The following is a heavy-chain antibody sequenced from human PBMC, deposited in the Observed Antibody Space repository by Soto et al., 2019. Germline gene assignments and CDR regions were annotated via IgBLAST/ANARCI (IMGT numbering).Heavy chain of an antibody. D-gene: IGHD2-2*01. V-gene: IGHV5-51*01. CDR2: IFPRDFDV. CDR1: GYTFTNYW. Sequence: GESLKVSCQTSGYTFTNYWIGWVRQMPGGGMEWLGLIFPRDFDVRYSPSFEGQVTISADRPTATAFLQCRPLEVSDSALYFCARLVSLLPPIESWGQGTTVTVSS. CDR3: ARLVSLLPPIES. J-gene: IGHJ5*01.